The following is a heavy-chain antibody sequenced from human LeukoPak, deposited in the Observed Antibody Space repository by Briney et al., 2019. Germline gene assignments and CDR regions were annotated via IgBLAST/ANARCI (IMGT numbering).Heavy chain of an antibody. CDR2: INPNSGGT. D-gene: IGHD3-3*01. CDR3: ARAGITIFGVVIWFDP. J-gene: IGHJ5*02. CDR1: GYTFTGYY. Sequence: GASVKVSCKASGYTFTGYYMHWVRQAPGQGLEWMGWINPNSGGTNYAQKFQGRVTMTRDTSISTAYMELSRLRSDDTAVYYCARAGITIFGVVIWFDPWGQGTLVTVSS. V-gene: IGHV1-2*02.